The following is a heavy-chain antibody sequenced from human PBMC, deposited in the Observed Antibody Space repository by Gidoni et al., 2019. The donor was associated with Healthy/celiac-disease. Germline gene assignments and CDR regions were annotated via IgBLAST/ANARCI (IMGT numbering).Heavy chain of an antibody. CDR2: SSGSDGST. Sequence: EVQLLESGGGLVPPGGSLRLSWSAYGFTVRSYAMSWVRQAPGKGREWVSASSGSDGSTYYADSVKGRFTISRDNSKNTLYLQMNSRRAEDAAVYYCAKLSDYGGYFDYWGQGTLVTVSS. J-gene: IGHJ4*02. V-gene: IGHV3-23*01. CDR1: GFTVRSYA. D-gene: IGHD4-17*01. CDR3: AKLSDYGGYFDY.